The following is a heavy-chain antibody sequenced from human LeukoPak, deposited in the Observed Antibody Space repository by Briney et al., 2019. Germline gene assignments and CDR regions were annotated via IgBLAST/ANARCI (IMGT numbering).Heavy chain of an antibody. J-gene: IGHJ4*02. V-gene: IGHV4-59*08. CDR3: ARHMIAARTFDY. CDR2: IYYSGST. D-gene: IGHD3-22*01. CDR1: GGSISSYY. Sequence: PSETLSLTCTVSGGSISSYYWSWIRQPPGKGLEWIEYIYYSGSTNYNPSLKSRVTISVDTSKNQFSLKLSSVTAADTAVYYCARHMIAARTFDYWGQGTLVSVSS.